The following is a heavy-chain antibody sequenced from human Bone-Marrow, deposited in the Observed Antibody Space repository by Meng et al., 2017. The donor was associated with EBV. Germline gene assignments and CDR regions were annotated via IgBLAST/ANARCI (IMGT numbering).Heavy chain of an antibody. CDR1: GFTFDDYA. CDR3: TKSQGFALDY. J-gene: IGHJ4*02. CDR2: ISWNGGST. V-gene: IGHV3-43D*03. D-gene: IGHD3-10*01. Sequence: EGHLVQSGGVVVQSGGSLRLSCAASGFTFDDYAMHWVRQAPGKGLEWVSLISWNGGSTSYGDSVKGRFTISRDNSKNSLYLQMNSLRPEDTALYYCTKSQGFALDYWGQGTLVTVSS.